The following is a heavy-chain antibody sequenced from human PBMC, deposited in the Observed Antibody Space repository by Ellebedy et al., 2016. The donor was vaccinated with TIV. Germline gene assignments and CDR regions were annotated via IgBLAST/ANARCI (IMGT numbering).Heavy chain of an antibody. V-gene: IGHV3-23*01. CDR2: ISASGEST. J-gene: IGHJ4*02. Sequence: GGSLRLSCAASGSTFSIFAMSWVRQAPGKGLEWVSTISASGESTYYAGSVTGRFTISRDNAKNTLYLQMNSLRAEDTAVYYCAKRDSSGYYYARLFDYWGQGTLVTVSS. CDR3: AKRDSSGYYYARLFDY. D-gene: IGHD3-22*01. CDR1: GSTFSIFA.